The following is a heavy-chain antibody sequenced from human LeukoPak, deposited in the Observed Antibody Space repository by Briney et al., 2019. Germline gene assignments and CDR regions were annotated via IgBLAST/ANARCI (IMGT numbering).Heavy chain of an antibody. D-gene: IGHD4-17*01. CDR2: INHSGST. Sequence: SETLSLTRAVYGGSFSGYYWSWIRQPPGKGLEWIGEINHSGSTNYNPSLKSRVTISVDTSKNQFSLKLSSVTAADTAVYYCARVRLTTVTDYWGQGTLVTVSS. V-gene: IGHV4-34*01. CDR3: ARVRLTTVTDY. J-gene: IGHJ4*02. CDR1: GGSFSGYY.